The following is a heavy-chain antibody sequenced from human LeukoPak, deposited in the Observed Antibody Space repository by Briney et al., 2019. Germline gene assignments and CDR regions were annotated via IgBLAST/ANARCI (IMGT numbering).Heavy chain of an antibody. V-gene: IGHV1-69*04. CDR3: AREMATMGNYYYYYYMDV. D-gene: IGHD5-24*01. J-gene: IGHJ6*03. CDR1: GGTFSSYT. Sequence: SVKVSCKASGGTFSSYTISWVRQAPGQGLEWMGRIIPILGIANYAQKFQGRVTITADKSTSTAYMELSSLRSEDTAVYYCAREMATMGNYYYYYYMDVWGKGTTVTVSS. CDR2: IIPILGIA.